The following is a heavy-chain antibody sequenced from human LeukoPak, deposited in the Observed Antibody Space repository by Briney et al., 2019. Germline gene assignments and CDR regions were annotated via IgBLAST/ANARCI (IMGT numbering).Heavy chain of an antibody. V-gene: IGHV1-24*01. CDR3: ATHDHFVVVPDEDHSHNGLDV. J-gene: IGHJ6*02. CDR2: FEAEDGER. CDR1: GDTLSDVS. Sequence: ASVKVSCKVSGDTLSDVSIHWVRQAPGKGLKWMGSFEAEDGERIYAQKFEGRVIMTEDTSTDTAYMEMSRLTSEDTAVYYCATHDHFVVVPDEDHSHNGLDVWGQGTTVIVSS. D-gene: IGHD2-2*01.